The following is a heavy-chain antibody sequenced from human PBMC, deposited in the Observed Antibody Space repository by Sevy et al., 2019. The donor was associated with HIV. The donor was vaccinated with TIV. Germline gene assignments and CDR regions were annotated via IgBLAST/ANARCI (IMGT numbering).Heavy chain of an antibody. D-gene: IGHD3-22*01. J-gene: IGHJ6*02. CDR2: INHSGST. V-gene: IGHV4-34*01. Sequence: SETLSLTCAVYGGSFSGYYWSWIRQPPGKGLEWIGEINHSGSTNYNPSLKSRVTISVDTSKNQFSLKLSSVTAADTAVYYCATKLNYDSSGYYDYYYYGMDVWCQGTTVTVSS. CDR1: GGSFSGYY. CDR3: ATKLNYDSSGYYDYYYYGMDV.